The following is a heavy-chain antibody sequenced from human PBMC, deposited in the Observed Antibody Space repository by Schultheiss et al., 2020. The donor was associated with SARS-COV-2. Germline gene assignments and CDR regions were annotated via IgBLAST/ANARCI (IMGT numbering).Heavy chain of an antibody. CDR3: ARRVAGTLDTVENWFDP. Sequence: GESLKISCKGSGYRFTSYWLAWVRQMPGKGLEWMGVIYPGQYDTRYSPSFEGQVTISADNSITTAYLQWRGLKTSDTAMYYCARRVAGTLDTVENWFDPWGQGTLVTVSS. J-gene: IGHJ5*02. CDR1: GYRFTSYW. D-gene: IGHD6-19*01. CDR2: IYPGQYDT. V-gene: IGHV5-51*01.